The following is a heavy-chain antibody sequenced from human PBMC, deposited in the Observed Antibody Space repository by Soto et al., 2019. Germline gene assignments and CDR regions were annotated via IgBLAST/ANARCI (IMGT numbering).Heavy chain of an antibody. D-gene: IGHD3-3*01. V-gene: IGHV1-2*02. CDR2: INPATGAA. CDR3: ARGGGVGVAGSAAFDM. J-gene: IGHJ3*02. CDR1: GYPVTAYY. Sequence: QLHLVQSGAVVKKPGASVTVSCSASGYPVTAYYMHWVRQAPGRGLEWMGGINPATGAAKYTQTFQGRVTMTGDTSPSTVFMELSGLTSEDTAVFYCARGGGVGVAGSAAFDMWGQGTLVTVSS.